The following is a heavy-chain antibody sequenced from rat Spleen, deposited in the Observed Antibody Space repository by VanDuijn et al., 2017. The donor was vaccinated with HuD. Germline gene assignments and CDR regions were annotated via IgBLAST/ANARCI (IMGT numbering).Heavy chain of an antibody. CDR3: AKDGSRYGYTYFDY. CDR2: INIDGDGT. CDR1: GFTFSNYW. Sequence: EVKLVETGGGLVQPGRSLKLSCVASGFTFSNYWMYWIRQAPGKGLEWISSINIDGDGTYYPDSVKGRFTVSRNNAENTVYLQMNSLRSEDTATYYCAKDGSRYGYTYFDYWGQGVMVTVSS. J-gene: IGHJ2*01. D-gene: IGHD1-4*01. V-gene: IGHV5-58*01.